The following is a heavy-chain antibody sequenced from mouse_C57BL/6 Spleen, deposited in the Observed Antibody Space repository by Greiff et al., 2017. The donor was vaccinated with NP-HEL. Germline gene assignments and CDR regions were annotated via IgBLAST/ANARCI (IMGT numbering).Heavy chain of an antibody. D-gene: IGHD4-1*01. J-gene: IGHJ3*01. V-gene: IGHV1-64*01. CDR1: GYTFTSYW. CDR3: ASPVSANWAWFAY. Sequence: VKLQQPGAELVKPGASVKLSCKASGYTFTSYWMHWVKQRPGQGLEWIGMIHPNSGSTNYNEKFKSKATLTVDKSSSTAYMQLSSLTSEDSAVYYCASPVSANWAWFAYWGQGTLVTVSA. CDR2: IHPNSGST.